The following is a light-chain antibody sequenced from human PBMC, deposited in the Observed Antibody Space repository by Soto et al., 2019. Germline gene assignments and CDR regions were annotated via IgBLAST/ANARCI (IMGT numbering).Light chain of an antibody. CDR3: SSYAGSNNLV. V-gene: IGLV2-8*01. CDR2: EVT. CDR1: SSDVGGYHS. Sequence: QSVLTQPPSASGSPGQSVTISCTGTSSDVGGYHSVSWYQQHPGKAPKLLIFEVTKRPSGVPDRFYGSKSGNTASLTVSGLQAEDEADYYCSSYAGSNNLVFGGGTKLTVL. J-gene: IGLJ2*01.